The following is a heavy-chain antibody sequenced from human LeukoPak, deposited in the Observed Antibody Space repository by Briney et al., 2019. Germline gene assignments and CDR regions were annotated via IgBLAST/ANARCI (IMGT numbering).Heavy chain of an antibody. V-gene: IGHV4-39*01. Sequence: SDTLSLTCTVSGGSISSCSYYWGWIRQPPGKGLEWIGSIYYSGSTYYNPSLRSRVTISVDTSKHQFSLKLSSVTAADTAVYYCARHTYYDFWSGSGPRWDYWGQGTLVTVSS. CDR1: GGSISSCSYY. J-gene: IGHJ4*02. D-gene: IGHD3-3*01. CDR2: IYYSGST. CDR3: ARHTYYDFWSGSGPRWDY.